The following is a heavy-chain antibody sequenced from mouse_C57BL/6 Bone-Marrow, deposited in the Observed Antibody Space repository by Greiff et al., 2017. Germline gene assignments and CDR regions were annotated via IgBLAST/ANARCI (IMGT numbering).Heavy chain of an antibody. CDR2: IHPNSGST. CDR1: GYTFTSYW. V-gene: IGHV1-64*01. J-gene: IGHJ2*01. D-gene: IGHD1-1*01. CDR3: ARGRNASYSYY. Sequence: QVHVKQPGAELVKPGASVKLSCKASGYTFTSYWMHWVKQRPGQGLEWIGMIHPNSGSTNYNEKFKSKATLTVDKSSSTAYMQLSSLTSEDSAVYYCARGRNASYSYYWGQGTTLTVSS.